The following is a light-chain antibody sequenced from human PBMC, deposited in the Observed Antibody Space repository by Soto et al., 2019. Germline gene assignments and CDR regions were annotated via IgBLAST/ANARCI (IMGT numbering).Light chain of an antibody. CDR2: ATS. V-gene: IGKV1-27*01. CDR3: KQYDISPSWT. J-gene: IGKJ1*01. Sequence: DIQMTQSPSSLSASVGDRVTITCRASQGTGDYLAWYQQKPGKVPKLLIFATSALQSGVPSRFSGGGSGTVFTLTISSLQPEVVETYYCKQYDISPSWTFGQGTKVDNK. CDR1: QGTGDY.